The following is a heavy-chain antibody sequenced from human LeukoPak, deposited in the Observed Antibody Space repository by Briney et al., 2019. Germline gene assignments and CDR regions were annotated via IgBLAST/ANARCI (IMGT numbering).Heavy chain of an antibody. Sequence: GASVKVSCKASGYTFTGYYMHWVRQAPGQGLEWMGWINPNSGGTNYAQKFQGRVTMTRDTSISTAYMELSRLRSDDTAVYYCARTRHGFLEWLPTQCGMDVWGQGTTVTVSS. D-gene: IGHD3-3*01. J-gene: IGHJ6*02. CDR2: INPNSGGT. CDR1: GYTFTGYY. V-gene: IGHV1-2*02. CDR3: ARTRHGFLEWLPTQCGMDV.